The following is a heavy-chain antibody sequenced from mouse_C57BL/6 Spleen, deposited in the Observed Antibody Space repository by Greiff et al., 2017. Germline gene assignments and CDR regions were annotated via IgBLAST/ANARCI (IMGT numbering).Heavy chain of an antibody. V-gene: IGHV6-3*01. D-gene: IGHD2-3*01. CDR3: TRAFYDGYYVGY. Sequence: EVMLVESGGGLVQPGGSMKLSCVASGFTFSNYWMNWVRQSPEKGLEWVAQIRLKSDNYATHYAESVKGRFTISRDDSKSSVYLQMNNLRAEDTGIYYCTRAFYDGYYVGYWGQGTTLTVSS. CDR2: IRLKSDNYAT. J-gene: IGHJ2*01. CDR1: GFTFSNYW.